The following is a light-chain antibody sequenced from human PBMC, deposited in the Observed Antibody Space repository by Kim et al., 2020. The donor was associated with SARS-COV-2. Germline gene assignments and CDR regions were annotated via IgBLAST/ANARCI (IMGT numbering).Light chain of an antibody. J-gene: IGLJ3*02. CDR2: DVS. V-gene: IGLV2-11*01. CDR3: CSYAGSFWV. CDR1: SSDVGGYNY. Sequence: PGQSVTIYCTGTSSDVGGYNYVSWYQQHPGKAPKLMIYDVSKRPSGVPDRFSGSKSGNTASLTISGLQAEDEADYYCCSYAGSFWVFGGGTKLTVL.